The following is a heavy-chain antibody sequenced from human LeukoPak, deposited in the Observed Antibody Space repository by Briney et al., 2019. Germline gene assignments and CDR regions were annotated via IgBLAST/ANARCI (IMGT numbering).Heavy chain of an antibody. Sequence: GGSLRLSCAASKFTFSSYAMNWVRQGPGKGLEWVSGVSAGGDNTYYADSVKGRFTISRDNSKKTLFLQMSSLKAEDTAVYYCARGVEPLAANTLAYWGQGTLVTVSS. J-gene: IGHJ4*02. CDR1: KFTFSSYA. V-gene: IGHV3-23*01. D-gene: IGHD1-14*01. CDR2: VSAGGDNT. CDR3: ARGVEPLAANTLAY.